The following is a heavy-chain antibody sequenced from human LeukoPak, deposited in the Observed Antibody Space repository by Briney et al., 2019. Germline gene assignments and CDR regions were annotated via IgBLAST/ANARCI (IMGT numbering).Heavy chain of an antibody. CDR2: ISSSGSTV. CDR3: ARSRLYRSSGYSYGY. J-gene: IGHJ4*02. CDR1: GFTFSDYY. D-gene: IGHD5-18*01. Sequence: PGGSLRLSCAASGFTFSDYYMSWIRQAPGKGLEWVSYISSSGSTVYYADSVKGRFTISRDNAKNSLYLQMNSLRAEDTAVYYCARSRLYRSSGYSYGYWGQGTLVTVSS. V-gene: IGHV3-11*01.